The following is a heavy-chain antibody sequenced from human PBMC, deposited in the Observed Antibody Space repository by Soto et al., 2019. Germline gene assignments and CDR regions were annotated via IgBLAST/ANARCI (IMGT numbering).Heavy chain of an antibody. Sequence: GGSLRLSCAAYGFTFSTYTMNWVRQAPGKGLEWISSISSGSSYIYYAGSVKGRFTISRDNAKNSLFLQMNSLRADDTAVYYCARDILSGGAYPDSWGQGTKVTVSS. J-gene: IGHJ5*01. D-gene: IGHD3-10*01. CDR2: ISSGSSYI. CDR3: ARDILSGGAYPDS. CDR1: GFTFSTYT. V-gene: IGHV3-21*01.